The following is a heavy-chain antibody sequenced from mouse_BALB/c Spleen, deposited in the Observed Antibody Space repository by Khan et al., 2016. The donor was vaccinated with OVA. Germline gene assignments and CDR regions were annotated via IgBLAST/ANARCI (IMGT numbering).Heavy chain of an antibody. V-gene: IGHV1-7*01. CDR1: GYTFNSYW. CDR3: ARRTTVVDY. CDR2: INPSTGYT. J-gene: IGHJ2*01. Sequence: QVQLQQSGAELAKPGASVKMSCKASGYTFNSYWMHWVKQRPGQGLEWIGYINPSTGYTEYNQKFQDKATLTADKSSSTAYMQRSSLTSEDSAVYYCARRTTVVDYWGQGTTLTVSS. D-gene: IGHD1-1*01.